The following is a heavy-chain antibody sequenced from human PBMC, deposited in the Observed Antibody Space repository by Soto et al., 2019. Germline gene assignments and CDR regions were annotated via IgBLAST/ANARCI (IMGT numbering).Heavy chain of an antibody. V-gene: IGHV5-51*01. D-gene: IGHD5-12*01. J-gene: IGHJ3*02. CDR3: ARPDIVATIGDAFDI. Sequence: GESLKISCKGSGYSFTSYWIGWVRQMPGKDLEWMGIIYPGDSDTRYSPSFQGQVTISADKSISTAYLQWSSLKASDTAMYYCARPDIVATIGDAFDIWGQGTMVTVSS. CDR1: GYSFTSYW. CDR2: IYPGDSDT.